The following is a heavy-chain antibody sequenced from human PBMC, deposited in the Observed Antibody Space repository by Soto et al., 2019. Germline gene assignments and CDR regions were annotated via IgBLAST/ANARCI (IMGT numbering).Heavy chain of an antibody. CDR1: GYTFTSYD. V-gene: IGHV1-8*01. Sequence: ASVKVSCKASGYTFTSYDINWVRQATGQGLEWMGWMNPNSGNTGYAQKFQGRVTMTRNTSISTAYMELSSLKASDTAMYYCACYDSSGYRRDYWGQGTLVTVSS. CDR3: ACYDSSGYRRDY. D-gene: IGHD3-22*01. J-gene: IGHJ4*02. CDR2: MNPNSGNT.